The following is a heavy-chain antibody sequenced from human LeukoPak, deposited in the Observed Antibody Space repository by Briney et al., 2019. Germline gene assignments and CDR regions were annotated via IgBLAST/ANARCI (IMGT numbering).Heavy chain of an antibody. CDR2: ISAGGGNT. CDR1: GFTFSNYA. CDR3: ARDRVDTAMVYYYYYYMDV. Sequence: QPGGSLRLSCAASGFTFSNYAMSSIRQAPGKGLEWVSAISAGGGNTDYADSVKGRFTISRDNSKNTVFLQMNSLRAEDTAVYYCARDRVDTAMVYYYYYYMDVWGKGTTVTVSS. J-gene: IGHJ6*03. V-gene: IGHV3-23*01. D-gene: IGHD5-18*01.